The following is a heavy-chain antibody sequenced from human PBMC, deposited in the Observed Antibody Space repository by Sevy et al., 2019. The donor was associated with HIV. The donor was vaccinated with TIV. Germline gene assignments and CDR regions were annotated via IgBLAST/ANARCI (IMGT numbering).Heavy chain of an antibody. V-gene: IGHV3-7*01. CDR3: AHETFGRFES. CDR1: GFTFSANW. J-gene: IGHJ4*02. D-gene: IGHD3-16*01. Sequence: GGSPRLSCAASGFTFSANWMNWVRQAPGKGLEWVANIKADGSDKHYVDSVEGRFTISRDNAKNLLFLQMNSLRVEDTAVYYCAHETFGRFESWGQRTLVTVSS. CDR2: IKADGSDK.